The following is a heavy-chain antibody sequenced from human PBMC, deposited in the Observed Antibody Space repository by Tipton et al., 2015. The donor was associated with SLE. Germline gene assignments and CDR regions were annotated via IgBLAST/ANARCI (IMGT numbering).Heavy chain of an antibody. V-gene: IGHV4-59*12. CDR1: GGSISTYY. CDR3: ARDQFATVGAFDL. D-gene: IGHD1-14*01. Sequence: LRLSCTVSGGSISTYYWSWIRQPPGKGLEWIGYIYYSGSTNYNPSLKSRVTISIDTSKNQFSLKLSSVTAADTALYFCARDQFATVGAFDLWGQGTMVTVSS. CDR2: IYYSGST. J-gene: IGHJ3*01.